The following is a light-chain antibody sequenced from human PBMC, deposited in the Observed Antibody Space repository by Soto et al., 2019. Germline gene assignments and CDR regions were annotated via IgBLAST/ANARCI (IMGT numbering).Light chain of an antibody. J-gene: IGLJ1*01. Sequence: QSALTQPASVSGSPGQSITISCTGTSSDVGGYNYVSWYQQHPGKARNLMIYEVSNRPTGVSDRFSGSKSGNTASLTISGLQAEVEAEYYFTSYTRSSTYVFGTWTKVTVL. V-gene: IGLV2-14*01. CDR2: EVS. CDR1: SSDVGGYNY. CDR3: TSYTRSSTYV.